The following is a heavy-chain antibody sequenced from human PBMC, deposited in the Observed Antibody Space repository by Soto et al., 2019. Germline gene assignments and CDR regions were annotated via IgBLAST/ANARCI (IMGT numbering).Heavy chain of an antibody. J-gene: IGHJ4*02. Sequence: GGSLRLSCAASGFTFNTYGMHWVRQAPGKGLEWVAVISYDGSERYYVDSVKGRFTISKDNSKNTLYLQMNSLRPEDTAVYYCAKSPNFYCSSPNCYKYYFDHWGQGTRVTVSS. D-gene: IGHD2-2*02. CDR2: ISYDGSER. CDR1: GFTFNTYG. CDR3: AKSPNFYCSSPNCYKYYFDH. V-gene: IGHV3-30*18.